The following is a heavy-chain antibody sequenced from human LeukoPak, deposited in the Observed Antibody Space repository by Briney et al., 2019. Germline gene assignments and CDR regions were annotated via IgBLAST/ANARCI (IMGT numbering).Heavy chain of an antibody. CDR2: ISAYNGNT. Sequence: GASVKVSCKASGYTFTSYGISWVRQAPGQGLEWMGWISAYNGNTNYAQKLQGRVTMTTDTSTSTAYMELRSLRSDDTAVYYCARDNETTVVTPDYFDCWGQGTLVTVSS. V-gene: IGHV1-18*01. J-gene: IGHJ4*02. CDR1: GYTFTSYG. CDR3: ARDNETTVVTPDYFDC. D-gene: IGHD4-23*01.